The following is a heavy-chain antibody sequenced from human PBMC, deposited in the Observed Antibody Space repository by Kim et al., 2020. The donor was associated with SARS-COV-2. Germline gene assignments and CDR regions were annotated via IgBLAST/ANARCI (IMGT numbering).Heavy chain of an antibody. J-gene: IGHJ6*02. CDR3: ARDEADTYYYDSSGYYLGLGHSRSKLDAKGGMDV. Sequence: SVKVSCKASGGTFSSYTISWVRQAPGQGLEWMGRIIPILGIANYAQKFQGRVTITADKSTSTAYMELSSLRSEDTAVYYCARDEADTYYYDSSGYYLGLGHSRSKLDAKGGMDVWGQGTTVTVSS. CDR2: IIPILGIA. CDR1: GGTFSSYT. D-gene: IGHD3-22*01. V-gene: IGHV1-69*04.